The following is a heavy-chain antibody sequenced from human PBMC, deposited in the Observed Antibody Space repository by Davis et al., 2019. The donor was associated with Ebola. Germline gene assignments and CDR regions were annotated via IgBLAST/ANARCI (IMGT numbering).Heavy chain of an antibody. D-gene: IGHD6-19*01. CDR2: IYSGDSDT. J-gene: IGHJ5*02. Sequence: GESLKISCKGSGYSFTNYWIAWVRQMPGKGPEWMGIIYSGDSDTRYSPSFEGQVTISADKSTAYLQWSGLKASDTAMYYCARVAVAGTLGWFDPWGQGTLVTVSS. CDR1: GYSFTNYW. V-gene: IGHV5-51*01. CDR3: ARVAVAGTLGWFDP.